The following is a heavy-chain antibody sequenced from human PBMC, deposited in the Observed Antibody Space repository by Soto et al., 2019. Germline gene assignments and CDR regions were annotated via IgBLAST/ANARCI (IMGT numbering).Heavy chain of an antibody. Sequence: PSATLSLTCTVSGGSISSYYWSWIRQPPGKGLEWIGYIYYSGSTNYNPSLKSRVTISVDTSKNQFSLKLSSVTAADTAVYYCAGPGYWGQGTLVTVSS. CDR1: GGSISSYY. V-gene: IGHV4-59*01. CDR2: IYYSGST. CDR3: AGPGY. J-gene: IGHJ4*02.